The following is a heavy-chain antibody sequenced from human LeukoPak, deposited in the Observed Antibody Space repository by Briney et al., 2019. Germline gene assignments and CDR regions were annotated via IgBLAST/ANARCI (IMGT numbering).Heavy chain of an antibody. CDR3: ASLYTSPS. CDR2: IYPGDSDT. J-gene: IGHJ5*02. CDR1: GYSITSYW. Sequence: GESPKISCKGSGYSITSYWIGCVRQMPGKRLEWMGIIYPGDSDTRYSPSFQGQVTISADKSISTAYLQWGSLKASDTAMYYCASLYTSPSWGQGTLVTVSS. V-gene: IGHV5-51*01. D-gene: IGHD6-13*01.